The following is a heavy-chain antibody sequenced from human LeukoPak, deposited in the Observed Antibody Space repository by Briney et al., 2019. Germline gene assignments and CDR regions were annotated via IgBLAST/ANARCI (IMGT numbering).Heavy chain of an antibody. D-gene: IGHD4-11*01. J-gene: IGHJ6*03. Sequence: GGSLRLSCAASGFTFSSYAMHWVRQAPGKGLEWVAVISYDGSNKYYADSVKGRFTISRDNSKNTLYLQMNSLRAEDTAVYYCARSRDYPPWYYYYMDVWGKGTTVTVSS. CDR2: ISYDGSNK. CDR1: GFTFSSYA. CDR3: ARSRDYPPWYYYYMDV. V-gene: IGHV3-30-3*01.